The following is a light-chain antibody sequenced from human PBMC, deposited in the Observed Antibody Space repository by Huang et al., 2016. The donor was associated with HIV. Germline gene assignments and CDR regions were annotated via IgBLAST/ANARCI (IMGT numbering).Light chain of an antibody. Sequence: DIQMTQSPSSLSASVGDRVTITCRASQSISSYLNWYQQKPGKAPNLLIYAASSLQSGVPSRFSGSGSVTDFTLTISSLEPEDFATYSCQQSYSTPWTFGQGTKVEI. J-gene: IGKJ1*01. CDR1: QSISSY. V-gene: IGKV1-39*01. CDR3: QQSYSTPWT. CDR2: AAS.